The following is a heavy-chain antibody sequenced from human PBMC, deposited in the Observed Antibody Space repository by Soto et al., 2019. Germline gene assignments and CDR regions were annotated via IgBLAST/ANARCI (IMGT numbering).Heavy chain of an antibody. CDR1: GFTFSSYA. CDR3: AKEGGFGELLYRQGYYYYGMDV. D-gene: IGHD3-10*01. CDR2: ISGSGGST. Sequence: EVQLLESGGGLVQPGGSLRLSCAASGFTFSSYAMSWVRQAPGKGLEWVSAISGSGGSTYYADSVKGRFTISRDNSKNTLYLQMNSLRAEDTAVYYCAKEGGFGELLYRQGYYYYGMDVWGQGTTVTVSS. V-gene: IGHV3-23*01. J-gene: IGHJ6*02.